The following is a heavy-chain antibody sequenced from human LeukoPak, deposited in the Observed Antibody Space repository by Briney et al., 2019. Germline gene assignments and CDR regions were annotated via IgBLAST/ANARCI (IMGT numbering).Heavy chain of an antibody. Sequence: GGSLRLSCAASGSTFSSYAMHWVRQAPGKGLEWVAVISYDGSNKYYADSVKGRFTISRDNSKNTLYLQMNSLRAEDTAVYYCARVDDILTGYVGGYFDYWGQGTLVTVSS. CDR3: ARVDDILTGYVGGYFDY. D-gene: IGHD3-9*01. J-gene: IGHJ4*02. V-gene: IGHV3-30-3*01. CDR2: ISYDGSNK. CDR1: GSTFSSYA.